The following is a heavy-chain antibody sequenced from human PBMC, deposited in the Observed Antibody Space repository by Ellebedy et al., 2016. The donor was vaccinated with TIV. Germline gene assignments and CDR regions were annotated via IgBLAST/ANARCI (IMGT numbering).Heavy chain of an antibody. CDR3: ANSDGVIRFDP. D-gene: IGHD3-16*02. Sequence: GGSLRLSCVASGFTFSDHSMSWVRQAPGRGLEWVSSISNTSAYADYGDSVKGRFTVSRDNARNTLYLQMNSLRAEDTALYYCANSDGVIRFDPWGQGTLVTVSS. CDR2: ISNTSAYA. CDR1: GFTFSDHS. V-gene: IGHV3-21*01. J-gene: IGHJ5*02.